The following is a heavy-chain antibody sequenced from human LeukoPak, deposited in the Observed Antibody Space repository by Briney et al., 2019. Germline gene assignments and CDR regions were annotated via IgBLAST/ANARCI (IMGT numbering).Heavy chain of an antibody. D-gene: IGHD3-10*01. V-gene: IGHV3-74*01. Sequence: GGSLRLSCAASGFTFSSYWMHWVRQLPGKGLVWVSRINSDGSSTSYADSVKGRFTISRDNAKNTLYLQMNSLRAEDTAVYYCARGPFQWFGKSLYYFDYWGQGTLVTVSS. CDR2: INSDGSST. CDR3: ARGPFQWFGKSLYYFDY. CDR1: GFTFSSYW. J-gene: IGHJ4*02.